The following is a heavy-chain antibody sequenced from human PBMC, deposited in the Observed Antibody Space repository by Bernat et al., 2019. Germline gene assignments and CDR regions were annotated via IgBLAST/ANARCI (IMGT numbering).Heavy chain of an antibody. CDR1: GFTFSNYW. D-gene: IGHD5-18*01. V-gene: IGHV3-74*01. CDR2: ISSDGSTT. J-gene: IGHJ5*02. Sequence: EVQLVESGGGFVQPGGSLRLSCAASGFTFSNYWMHWVRQAPGKGLVWVSRISSDGSTTSYAESVKGRFTISRDNAKNTLFLQMNSLGAEDTAVYFCAREGSDTPYNWFDPWGQGTLVTVSS. CDR3: AREGSDTPYNWFDP.